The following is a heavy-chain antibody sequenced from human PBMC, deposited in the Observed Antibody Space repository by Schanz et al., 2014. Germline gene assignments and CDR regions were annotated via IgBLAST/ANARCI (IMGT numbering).Heavy chain of an antibody. CDR3: ARPRFDYGEVDY. CDR1: GFTFSSYS. V-gene: IGHV3-21*05. D-gene: IGHD4-17*01. Sequence: EVQLVESGGGLVKPGGSLRLSCAASGFTFSSYSMSWVRQAPGKGLEWVSYISGTTTYTNYADSVRGRFTISRDRFQNTLYLRMSSLRAEDTAVYYCARPRFDYGEVDYWGQGTLVTVSS. J-gene: IGHJ4*02. CDR2: ISGTTTYT.